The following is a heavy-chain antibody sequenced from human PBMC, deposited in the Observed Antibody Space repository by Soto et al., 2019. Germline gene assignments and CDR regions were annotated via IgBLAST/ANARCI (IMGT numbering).Heavy chain of an antibody. CDR2: IIPIFGTA. V-gene: IGHV1-69*12. Sequence: QVQLVQSGAEVKKPGSSVKVSCKASGGTFSSYAISWVRQAPGQGLEWMGGIIPIFGTANYAQKFQGRVTISADESTSTAYMELSSLRSEDTAVYYCARDGYYYDSIGYYCYFDYGGQGTLVTVSS. CDR1: GGTFSSYA. CDR3: ARDGYYYDSIGYYCYFDY. D-gene: IGHD3-22*01. J-gene: IGHJ4*02.